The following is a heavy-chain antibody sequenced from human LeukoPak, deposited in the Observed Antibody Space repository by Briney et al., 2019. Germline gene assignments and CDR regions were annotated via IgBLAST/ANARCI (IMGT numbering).Heavy chain of an antibody. CDR1: GGSISSYY. CDR2: IYTSGST. CDR3: AHTYYDFWSGYYYFDY. V-gene: IGHV4-4*07. Sequence: SETLSLTCTVSGGSISSYYWSWIRQPAGKGLEWIGRIYTSGSTNYNPSLKSRVTISVDTSKNQFSLKLSSVTAADTAVYYCAHTYYDFWSGYYYFDYWGQGTLVTVSS. D-gene: IGHD3-3*01. J-gene: IGHJ4*02.